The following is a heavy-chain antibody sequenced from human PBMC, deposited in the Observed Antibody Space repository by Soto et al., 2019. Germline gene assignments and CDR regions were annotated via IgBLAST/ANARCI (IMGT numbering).Heavy chain of an antibody. CDR2: IDPSGSQT. V-gene: IGHV5-10-1*01. J-gene: IGHJ1*01. Sequence: PGESLKISCEGSGYTFASHWINWVRQTPDKGLEWMGKIDPSGSQTAYSPSFQGHVTISVDESTNAAYLQWNSLKASDTATYFCARQGGSYWYDRPNFGCWGQGTLVTVSS. CDR3: ARQGGSYWYDRPNFGC. CDR1: GYTFASHW. D-gene: IGHD3-9*01.